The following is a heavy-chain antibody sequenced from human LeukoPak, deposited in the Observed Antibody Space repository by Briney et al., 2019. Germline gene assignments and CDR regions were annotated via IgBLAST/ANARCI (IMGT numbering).Heavy chain of an antibody. CDR3: ARSIAVAGTHYYYYYYMDV. D-gene: IGHD6-19*01. J-gene: IGHJ6*03. CDR2: IYYSGST. Sequence: SETLSLTCTVSGGSISSSSYYWGWIRQPPGKGLEWIGSIYYSGSTYYNPSLKSRVTISVDTSKNQFSLKLSSVTAADTAVYYCARSIAVAGTHYYYYYYMDVWGKGTTVTISS. CDR1: GGSISSSSYY. V-gene: IGHV4-39*07.